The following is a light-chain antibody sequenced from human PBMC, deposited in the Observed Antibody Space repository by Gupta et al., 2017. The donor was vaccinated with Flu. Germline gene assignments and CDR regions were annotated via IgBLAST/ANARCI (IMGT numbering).Light chain of an antibody. CDR3: QQFDYLPLT. J-gene: IGKJ4*01. CDR2: DAS. CDR1: QDIISD. V-gene: IGKV1-33*01. Sequence: GDRVTISVQASQDIISDLNWYQWRPGKALRLLIYDASSLGKGISSRFSGSGSGKVFTFTISSLQSEDIETYYCQQFDYLPLTFGGGTRVEIK.